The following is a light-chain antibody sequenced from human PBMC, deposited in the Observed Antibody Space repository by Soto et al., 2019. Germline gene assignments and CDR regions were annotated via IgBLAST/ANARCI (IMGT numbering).Light chain of an antibody. CDR2: DAS. CDR1: QSTSSW. Sequence: DIEMTQSPSTLSASVGDRVTITFRASQSTSSWLAWYQQKPGKAPKLLIYDASSLESGGPSRFSGSGSGTEFTPTISSLQPDAFAQYYCEQDNSYPWTFGQGTKVDVK. CDR3: EQDNSYPWT. J-gene: IGKJ1*01. V-gene: IGKV1-5*01.